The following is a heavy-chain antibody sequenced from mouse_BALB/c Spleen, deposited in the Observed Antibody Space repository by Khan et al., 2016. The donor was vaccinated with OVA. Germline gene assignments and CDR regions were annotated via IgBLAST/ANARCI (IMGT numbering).Heavy chain of an antibody. CDR2: ISYSGNT. CDR3: GRGYGGDFDY. J-gene: IGHJ2*01. V-gene: IGHV3-2*02. Sequence: EVQLQESGPGLVKPSQSLSLTCTVTGYSITSDYAWNWIRQFPGNQLEWMGFISYSGNTNYNQSLKSRTTITRDTSKNQSFLQFNSVTTEDTYTYYCGRGYGGDFDYWGQGTTLTVSS. CDR1: GYSITSDYA. D-gene: IGHD1-1*02.